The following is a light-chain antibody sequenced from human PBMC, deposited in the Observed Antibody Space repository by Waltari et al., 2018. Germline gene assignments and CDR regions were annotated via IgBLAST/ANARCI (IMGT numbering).Light chain of an antibody. CDR2: GKD. CDR3: SSRDSSGNQPVI. V-gene: IGLV3-19*01. J-gene: IGLJ2*01. Sequence: SSELTQDPTVSVALGQTVTITCQGDGPRVSYASWFQQRPGQAPILVHYGKDNRPSGIPDRFSGSSSGNTASLTITGAQAEDEAYYYCSSRDSSGNQPVIFGGGTKLAVL. CDR1: GPRVSY.